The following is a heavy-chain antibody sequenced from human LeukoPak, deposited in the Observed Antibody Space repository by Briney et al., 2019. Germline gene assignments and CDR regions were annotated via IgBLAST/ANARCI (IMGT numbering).Heavy chain of an antibody. CDR1: GFTFNIYA. Sequence: PGRSLRLSCAASGFTFNIYAMHWVRQAPGKGLEWVAVISYDESDKYYADSVKGRFTISRDNSKNTLYLQMNSLRAEDTAVYYCARRWSFDHWGQGTLVTVSS. CDR3: ARRWSFDH. J-gene: IGHJ4*02. CDR2: ISYDESDK. V-gene: IGHV3-30*04. D-gene: IGHD6-13*01.